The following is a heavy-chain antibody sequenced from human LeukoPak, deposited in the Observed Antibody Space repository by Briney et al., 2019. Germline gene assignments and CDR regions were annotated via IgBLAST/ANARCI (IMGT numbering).Heavy chain of an antibody. CDR1: GFTFSSYS. CDR2: ISSSSSYT. V-gene: IGHV3-21*04. D-gene: IGHD6-19*01. CDR3: ARDGGSGWRDGMDV. J-gene: IGHJ6*02. Sequence: GGSLRLSCAASGFTFSSYSMNWVRQAPGKGLEWVSSISSSSSYTYYADSVKGRFTISRDNSKNTLYLQMNSLRAEDTAVYYCARDGGSGWRDGMDVWGQGSTVTVSS.